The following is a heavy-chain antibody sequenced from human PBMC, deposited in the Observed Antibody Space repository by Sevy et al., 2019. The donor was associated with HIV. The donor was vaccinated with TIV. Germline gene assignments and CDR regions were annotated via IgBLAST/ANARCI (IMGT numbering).Heavy chain of an antibody. D-gene: IGHD2-15*01. CDR1: GFTFSDYY. V-gene: IGHV3-11*01. J-gene: IGHJ4*02. CDR2: ISSSSSTI. CDR3: ARDWGGYCSGGSCSDYYFDY. Sequence: GGSLRLSCAASGFTFSDYYMSWIRQAPGKGLEWVSYISSSSSTIYYADSVKGRFTISRDNAMNSLYLRMNSLRAEDTAVYYCARDWGGYCSGGSCSDYYFDYWGQGTLVTVSS.